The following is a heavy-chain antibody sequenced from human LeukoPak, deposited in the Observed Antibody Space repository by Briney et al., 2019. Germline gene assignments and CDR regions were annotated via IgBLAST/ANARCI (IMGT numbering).Heavy chain of an antibody. CDR2: IYYSGST. D-gene: IGHD6-6*01. CDR1: GGSISSHY. CDR3: ARYTQLDYYYYMDV. J-gene: IGHJ6*03. V-gene: IGHV4-59*11. Sequence: PSETLSPTCTVSGGSISSHYWSWIRQPPGKGLEWIGYIYYSGSTNYNPSLKSRVTISVDTSKNQFSLKLSSVTAADTAVYYCARYTQLDYYYYMDVWGKGTTVTVSS.